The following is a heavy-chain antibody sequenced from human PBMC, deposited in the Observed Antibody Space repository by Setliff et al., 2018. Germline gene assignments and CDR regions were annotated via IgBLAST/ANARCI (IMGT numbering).Heavy chain of an antibody. D-gene: IGHD5-18*01. CDR2: IYHNGNT. V-gene: IGHV4-59*02. J-gene: IGHJ6*02. Sequence: SETLSLTCTVSGGSVSPYFWSWIRQPPGKGLEWIGYIYHNGNTNFNPSLKSRVTMSVDTSKNQFALNLTSVTAADTAVYYCARDRTAYSYGLDVWAQGTTVTVSS. CDR3: ARDRTAYSYGLDV. CDR1: GGSVSPYF.